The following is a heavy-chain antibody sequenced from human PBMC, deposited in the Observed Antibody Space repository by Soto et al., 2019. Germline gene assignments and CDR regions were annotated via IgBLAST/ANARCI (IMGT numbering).Heavy chain of an antibody. V-gene: IGHV4-59*08. Sequence: SETLSLTCTVCGGSISSYYWSWIRQPPGKGLEWIGYIYYSGSTNYNPSLKSRVTISVDTSKNQFSLKLSSVTAADTAAYYCARQEVTTFYYYMDVWGKGTTVTVSS. D-gene: IGHD4-17*01. CDR1: GGSISSYY. CDR3: ARQEVTTFYYYMDV. CDR2: IYYSGST. J-gene: IGHJ6*03.